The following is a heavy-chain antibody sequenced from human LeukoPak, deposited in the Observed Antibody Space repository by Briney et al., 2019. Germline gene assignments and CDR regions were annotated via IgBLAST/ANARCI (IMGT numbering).Heavy chain of an antibody. Sequence: PGGSLRLSCAASGFTLSSYGMHWVRQAPGKGLEWVAVIWYDGSNKYYANSVKGRFTISRDNSKNTLYLQMNSLRAEDTAVYYCARSYYYDSSGYYFRSHFDYWGQGTLVTVSS. D-gene: IGHD3-22*01. CDR2: IWYDGSNK. CDR3: ARSYYYDSSGYYFRSHFDY. CDR1: GFTLSSYG. V-gene: IGHV3-33*01. J-gene: IGHJ4*02.